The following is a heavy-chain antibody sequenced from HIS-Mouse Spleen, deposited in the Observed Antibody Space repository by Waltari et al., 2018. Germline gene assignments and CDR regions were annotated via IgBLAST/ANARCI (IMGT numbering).Heavy chain of an antibody. Sequence: QVQLQQWGAGLLKPSETLSLTCAVYGGSFSGYYLSWIRQPPGKGLEWRWKINHSRNTNSNPSLKGRVTISIDTSKNQFSLKLSSVTAADTAVYYCAGGGAQGVRGAFDIWGQGTMVTVSS. V-gene: IGHV4-34*01. J-gene: IGHJ3*02. CDR3: AGGGAQGVRGAFDI. CDR1: GGSFSGYY. CDR2: INHSRNT. D-gene: IGHD3-10*01.